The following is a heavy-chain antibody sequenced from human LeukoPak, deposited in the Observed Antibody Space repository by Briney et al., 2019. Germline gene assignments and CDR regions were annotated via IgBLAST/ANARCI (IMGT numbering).Heavy chain of an antibody. D-gene: IGHD3-3*01. J-gene: IGHJ4*02. CDR2: ISSSGGTT. CDR3: ASDDFWSAH. CDR1: GFNFSTYA. V-gene: IGHV3-23*01. Sequence: GGSLRLSCAASGFNFSTYAMNWVRQAPGKGLEWVSFISSSGGTTYYGDSVKGRFTISRDNSKSTLYLQLNSLRAEDTAVYYCASDDFWSAHWGQGTLVIVSS.